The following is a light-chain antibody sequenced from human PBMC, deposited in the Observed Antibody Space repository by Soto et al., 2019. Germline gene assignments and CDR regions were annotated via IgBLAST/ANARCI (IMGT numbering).Light chain of an antibody. Sequence: EIVLTQSPGNLSLSPGERATLSCRASQSVSSYLAWYQQKRGQAPRLLISGASSRATGIPDRFSGSGSGTAFPLTISRLEPEDFAVYYCQQYGSSPGTFGGGTKVEIK. CDR2: GAS. CDR1: QSVSSY. CDR3: QQYGSSPGT. J-gene: IGKJ4*01. V-gene: IGKV3-20*01.